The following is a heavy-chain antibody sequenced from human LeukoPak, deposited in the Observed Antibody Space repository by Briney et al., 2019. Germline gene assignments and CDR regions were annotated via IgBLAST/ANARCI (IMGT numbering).Heavy chain of an antibody. CDR1: GYTFTSYG. V-gene: IGHV1-8*02. J-gene: IGHJ4*02. CDR2: INPNSDNT. D-gene: IGHD3-3*01. Sequence: GASVKVSCKASGYTFTSYGISWVRQAPGQGLEWMGWINPNSDNTGYAQKFQGRVTMTRDTSANTAYMELSSLTSEDTAVYYCAVRGRNYIYDFWGQGTLVIVSS. CDR3: AVRGRNYIYDF.